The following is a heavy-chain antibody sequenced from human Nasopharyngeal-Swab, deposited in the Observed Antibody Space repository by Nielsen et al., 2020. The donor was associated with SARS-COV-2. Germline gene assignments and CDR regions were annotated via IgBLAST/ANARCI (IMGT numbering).Heavy chain of an antibody. Sequence: SGTLSLTCTVSGGSISSSSYYWGWIRQPPGRGLEWIGSIYYSGSTYYNPSLKSRVTISVDTSKNQFSLKLSSVTAADTAVYYCAIQTNGDYYYYGMDVWGQGTTVTVSS. CDR3: AIQTNGDYYYYGMDV. CDR2: IYYSGST. D-gene: IGHD4-17*01. J-gene: IGHJ6*02. V-gene: IGHV4-39*01. CDR1: GGSISSSSYY.